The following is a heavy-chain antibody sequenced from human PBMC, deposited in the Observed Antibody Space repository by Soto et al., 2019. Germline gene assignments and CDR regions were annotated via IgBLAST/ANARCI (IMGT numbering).Heavy chain of an antibody. CDR1: GFTFSSYG. CDR2: ISYDGSNK. Sequence: PGGSLRLSCAASGFTFSSYGMHWVRQAPGKGLEWVAVISYDGSNKYYADSVKGRFTISRDNSKNTLYLQMNSLRAEDTAVYYCAKEGPSYYYDSIGNAFDIWGQGTMVTVSS. V-gene: IGHV3-30*18. D-gene: IGHD3-22*01. J-gene: IGHJ3*02. CDR3: AKEGPSYYYDSIGNAFDI.